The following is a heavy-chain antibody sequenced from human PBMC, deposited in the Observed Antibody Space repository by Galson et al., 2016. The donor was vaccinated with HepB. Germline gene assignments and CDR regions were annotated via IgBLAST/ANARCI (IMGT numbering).Heavy chain of an antibody. CDR3: ARGAGRLGGGLVDV. J-gene: IGHJ6*02. V-gene: IGHV4-59*02. Sequence: SETLSLTCTVSGGSVSSYSWSWIRQSPEKGLEWIGYLYYSGSTSYSPSLTSRVTISVDTSNNHFSLKLNSVTAADTAVYYCARGAGRLGGGLVDVWGQGTTVIVSS. D-gene: IGHD3-16*01. CDR1: GGSVSSYS. CDR2: LYYSGST.